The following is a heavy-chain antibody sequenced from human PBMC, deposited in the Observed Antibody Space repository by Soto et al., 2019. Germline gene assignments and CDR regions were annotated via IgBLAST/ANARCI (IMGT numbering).Heavy chain of an antibody. D-gene: IGHD5-12*01. Sequence: GASVKVSCKASGYTFTSYAMHWVRQAPGQRLEWMGWINAGNGNTKYSQKFQGRVTITRDTSASTAYMELSSLRSEDTAVYYCARDGPMATYPVYYFDYWGQGTLVTV. CDR3: ARDGPMATYPVYYFDY. J-gene: IGHJ4*02. CDR1: GYTFTSYA. CDR2: INAGNGNT. V-gene: IGHV1-3*01.